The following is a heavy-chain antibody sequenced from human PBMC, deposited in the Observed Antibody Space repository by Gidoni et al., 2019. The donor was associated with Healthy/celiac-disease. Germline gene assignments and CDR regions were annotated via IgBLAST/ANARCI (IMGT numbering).Heavy chain of an antibody. J-gene: IGHJ4*02. D-gene: IGHD6-13*01. V-gene: IGHV3-33*08. CDR2: IWYDGSNK. CDR3: ASTAVADDY. CDR1: GFTFSSYG. Sequence: QVQLVESGGGVVQPGRSLRLSCAASGFTFSSYGMHWVRQAPGKGLEWVAVIWYDGSNKYYADSVKGRFTISRDNSKNTLYLQMNSLRAEDTAVYYCASTAVADDYWGQGTLVTVSS.